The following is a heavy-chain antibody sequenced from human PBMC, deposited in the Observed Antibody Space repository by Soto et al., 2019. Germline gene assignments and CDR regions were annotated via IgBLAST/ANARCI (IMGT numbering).Heavy chain of an antibody. V-gene: IGHV3-7*01. CDR2: IKQDGSEK. CDR1: GFTFSSYW. CDR3: ARLGLPGYSSSWYDY. Sequence: GGSLRLSCAASGFTFSSYWMSWVRQAPGKGLEWVANIKQDGSEKYYVDSVKGRFTISRDNAKNSLYLQMNSLRAEDTAVYYCARLGLPGYSSSWYDYWGQGTLVTVSS. D-gene: IGHD6-13*01. J-gene: IGHJ4*02.